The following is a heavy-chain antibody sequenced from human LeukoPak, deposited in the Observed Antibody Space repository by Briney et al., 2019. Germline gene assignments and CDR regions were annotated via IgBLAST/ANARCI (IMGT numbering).Heavy chain of an antibody. CDR3: ARLLSGWYVSPDY. CDR1: GYTSTSYG. V-gene: IGHV1-18*01. J-gene: IGHJ4*02. D-gene: IGHD6-19*01. Sequence: ASVTVSCTASGYTSTSYGISWVRQAPGQGLEWMGWISAYNGNTNYAQKLQGRVTMTTDTSTSTAYMELRSLRSDDTAVYYCARLLSGWYVSPDYWGQGTLVTVSS. CDR2: ISAYNGNT.